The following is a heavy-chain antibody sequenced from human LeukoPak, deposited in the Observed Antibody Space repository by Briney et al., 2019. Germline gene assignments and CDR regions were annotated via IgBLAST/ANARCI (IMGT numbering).Heavy chain of an antibody. CDR3: ATSTYSSSPS. D-gene: IGHD6-6*01. J-gene: IGHJ5*02. CDR2: INEDASKK. V-gene: IGHV3-7*01. CDR1: GFTFSNYW. Sequence: GGSLRLSCAASGFTFSNYWMIWVRQAPGKGLEWVANINEDASKKYYVDSVEGRFTISRDDAKNSLYLQMNSLRAEDTAMYYCATSTYSSSPSWGQGTLVTVPS.